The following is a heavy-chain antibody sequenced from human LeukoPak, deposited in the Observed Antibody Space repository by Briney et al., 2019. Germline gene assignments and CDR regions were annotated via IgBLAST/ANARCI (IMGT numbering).Heavy chain of an antibody. CDR1: GDSFSSSSYY. CDR3: ARVKKVDPSIDY. D-gene: IGHD5-12*01. CDR2: IYYTGST. Sequence: SETLSLTCTVSGDSFSSSSYYWGWIRQPPGKGLEWIGSIYYTGSTYYNPSLKNRVTVYKDTSNNTFCLKLMSMTAADTSVYYCARVKKVDPSIDYWGQGTLVTVSS. J-gene: IGHJ4*02. V-gene: IGHV4-39*01.